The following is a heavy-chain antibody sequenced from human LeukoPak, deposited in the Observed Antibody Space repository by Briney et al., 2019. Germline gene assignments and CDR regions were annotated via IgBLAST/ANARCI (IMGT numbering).Heavy chain of an antibody. Sequence: GASVKVSCKASGGTFSSYAISWVRQAPGQGLEWMGAIIPIFGTANYAQKFQGRVTITADESTSTAYMELSSLRSEDTAVYYCARLSLGYCSGGSCYSADLDYWGQGTLVTVSS. J-gene: IGHJ4*02. CDR3: ARLSLGYCSGGSCYSADLDY. V-gene: IGHV1-69*13. D-gene: IGHD2-15*01. CDR1: GGTFSSYA. CDR2: IIPIFGTA.